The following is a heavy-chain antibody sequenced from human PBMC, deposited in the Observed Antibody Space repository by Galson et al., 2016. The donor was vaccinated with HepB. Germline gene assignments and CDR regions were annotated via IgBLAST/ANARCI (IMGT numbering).Heavy chain of an antibody. J-gene: IGHJ3*01. V-gene: IGHV1-69*06. D-gene: IGHD2-21*02. Sequence: SVKVSCKASGDTFGSHGINWVRQAPGQGLEWIGGIIPITGTTTYAQKFQGTVRITADKSTNTAYMELSSLRSEDTAVYYCARSLASCDGDCFFYNVFDVWGQGTMVAVSS. CDR2: IIPITGTT. CDR1: GDTFGSHG. CDR3: ARSLASCDGDCFFYNVFDV.